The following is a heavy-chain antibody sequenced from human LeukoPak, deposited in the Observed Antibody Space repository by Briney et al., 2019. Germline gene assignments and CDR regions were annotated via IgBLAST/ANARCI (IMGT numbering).Heavy chain of an antibody. CDR3: AREYNSRATFDY. CDR1: GFSFSSHS. V-gene: IGHV3-21*05. CDR2: IHSSGKYI. J-gene: IGHJ4*02. D-gene: IGHD1-20*01. Sequence: GGSLRLSCAASASGFSFSSHSMGWVRQAPGRGLGWISYIHSSGKYILYAASVKGRFAVSRENARNSLFLEMNNLRADDTAIYYCAREYNSRATFDYWGQGTLVSVSS.